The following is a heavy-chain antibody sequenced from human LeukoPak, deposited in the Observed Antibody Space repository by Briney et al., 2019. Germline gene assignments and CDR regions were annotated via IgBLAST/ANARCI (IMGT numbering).Heavy chain of an antibody. V-gene: IGHV3-23*01. Sequence: GGSLRLSCAASGFTFSSYGMSWVRQAPGKGLEWVSGISGSGGSTYYADSVKGRFTISRDNSKNTLYLQMNSLRAEDTAVYYCARPRLEYCSGGSCFDAFDIWGQGTMVTVSS. CDR1: GFTFSSYG. CDR3: ARPRLEYCSGGSCFDAFDI. J-gene: IGHJ3*02. D-gene: IGHD2-15*01. CDR2: ISGSGGST.